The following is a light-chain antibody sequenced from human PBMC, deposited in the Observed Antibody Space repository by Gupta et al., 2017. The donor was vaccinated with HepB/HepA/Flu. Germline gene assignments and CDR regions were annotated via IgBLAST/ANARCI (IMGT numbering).Light chain of an antibody. J-gene: IGKJ1*01. CDR2: GAS. V-gene: IGKV3-20*01. CDR1: QSLSGSL. Sequence: EIVLTQSPGTLSLSPGERATLSCRASQSLSGSLLAWYQQKPGQAPRLLIYGASSRANGVPDRFTGSGSGTDFTLTINRLEPEDFAVYYCHQECDSPRTFGQGTKVEIK. CDR3: HQECDSPRT.